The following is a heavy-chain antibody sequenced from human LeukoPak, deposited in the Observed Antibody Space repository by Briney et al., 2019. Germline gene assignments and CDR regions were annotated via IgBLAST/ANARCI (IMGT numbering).Heavy chain of an antibody. CDR3: ARVARVGGGYGYNSGLFDY. Sequence: GGSLRLSCAVSGFTFSSNWMSWVRQAPGKGLEWVANIKQDGSEKYYVDSMKGRFTISRDNAKNSLYLQMNSLRAEDTAAYYCARVARVGGGYGYNSGLFDYWGQGTLVTVSS. J-gene: IGHJ4*02. V-gene: IGHV3-7*01. D-gene: IGHD5-24*01. CDR2: IKQDGSEK. CDR1: GFTFSSNW.